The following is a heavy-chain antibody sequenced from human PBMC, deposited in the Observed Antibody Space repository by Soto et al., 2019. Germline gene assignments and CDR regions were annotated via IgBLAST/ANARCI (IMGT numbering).Heavy chain of an antibody. Sequence: SEKLSLTCTVSGGYISSYYWSWIRQPPGKGLEWIGYIYYSGSTNYTPSLKSRVTISVDTSKNQFSLKLSSVTAADTAVYYCARQGFYSVYYYYGMDVWGQGTTVTVSS. CDR2: IYYSGST. V-gene: IGHV4-59*08. CDR3: ARQGFYSVYYYYGMDV. J-gene: IGHJ6*02. CDR1: GGYISSYY. D-gene: IGHD2-21*01.